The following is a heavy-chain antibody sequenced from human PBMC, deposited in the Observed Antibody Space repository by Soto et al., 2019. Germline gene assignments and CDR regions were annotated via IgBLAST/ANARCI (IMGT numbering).Heavy chain of an antibody. Sequence: QLGGSLSLSCAASGFTFSSYAMSWVRQAPGKGLEWVSAISGSGGSTYYADSVKGRFTISRDNSKNTLYLQMNSLRAEDTAVYYCAKWGYCSGGSCYPDPHPFDYWGQGTLVTVSS. CDR3: AKWGYCSGGSCYPDPHPFDY. V-gene: IGHV3-23*01. CDR2: ISGSGGST. D-gene: IGHD2-15*01. CDR1: GFTFSSYA. J-gene: IGHJ4*02.